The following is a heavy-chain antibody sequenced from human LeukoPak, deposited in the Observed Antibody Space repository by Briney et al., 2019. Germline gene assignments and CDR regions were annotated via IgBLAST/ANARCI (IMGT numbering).Heavy chain of an antibody. Sequence: GGSLRLSCTASGFTFNTYAMHLVRQTPGMGLEWVAVISYDGINIYYLDSVKGRFTISRDNSNNTLYLQITSLRPEDTAVYYCVRVPARASSAFYYFDYWGQGTLVTVSS. V-gene: IGHV3-30-3*01. CDR3: VRVPARASSAFYYFDY. CDR2: ISYDGINI. D-gene: IGHD3-22*01. CDR1: GFTFNTYA. J-gene: IGHJ4*02.